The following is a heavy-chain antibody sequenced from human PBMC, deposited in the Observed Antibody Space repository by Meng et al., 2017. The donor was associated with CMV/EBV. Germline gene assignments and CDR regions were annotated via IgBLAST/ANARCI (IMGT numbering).Heavy chain of an antibody. CDR1: GGSISSSSYY. CDR3: ARDLWYFDY. J-gene: IGHJ4*02. D-gene: IGHD3-10*01. Sequence: GSLRLSCTVSGGSISSSSYYWGWIRQPPGKGLEWIGSIYYSGSTYYNPSLKSRVTISVDTSKNQFSLKLSSVTAADTAVYYRARDLWYFDYWGQGTLVTVSS. V-gene: IGHV4-39*07. CDR2: IYYSGST.